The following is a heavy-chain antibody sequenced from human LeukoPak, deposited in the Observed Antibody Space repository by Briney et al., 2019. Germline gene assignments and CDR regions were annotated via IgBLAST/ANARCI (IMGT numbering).Heavy chain of an antibody. CDR3: ASSGGGTIFGVLNWFDP. CDR2: ISWNSGSI. V-gene: IGHV3-9*01. J-gene: IGHJ5*02. D-gene: IGHD3-3*01. Sequence: GGSLRLSCAASGFTLDDYAMHWVRQAPGKGLEWVSGISWNSGSIGYADSVKGRFTISRDNAKNSLYLQMNSLRAEDTAVYYCASSGGGTIFGVLNWFDPWGQGTLVTVSS. CDR1: GFTLDDYA.